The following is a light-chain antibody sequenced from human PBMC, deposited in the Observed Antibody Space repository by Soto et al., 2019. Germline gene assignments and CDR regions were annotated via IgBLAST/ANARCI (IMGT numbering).Light chain of an antibody. J-gene: IGKJ5*01. CDR2: FGS. CDR1: QSLLYNNTYNY. V-gene: IGKV2-28*01. CDR3: MQALQSLT. Sequence: EIVITQSPLTLPVTPGEPASISCRSSQSLLYNNTYNYLDWYVQKPGQSPQLLIYFGSNRAPGVPDRFNGSGSGTDFTLKINRVEAEDVGTYYCMQALQSLTFGQGTRLEIK.